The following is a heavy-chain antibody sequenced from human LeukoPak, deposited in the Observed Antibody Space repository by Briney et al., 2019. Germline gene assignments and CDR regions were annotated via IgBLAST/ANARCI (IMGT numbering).Heavy chain of an antibody. CDR3: ARDSSYYGSGSYRS. D-gene: IGHD3-10*01. V-gene: IGHV1-24*01. J-gene: IGHJ4*02. CDR2: FDPEDGET. CDR1: GYTLTELS. Sequence: ASVTVSCKVSGYTLTELSMHWVRQAPGKGVEGMGGFDPEDGETIYAQKFQGRATITEDTSTDTAYMELSSLRSEDTAVYYCARDSSYYGSGSYRSWGQGTLVTVSS.